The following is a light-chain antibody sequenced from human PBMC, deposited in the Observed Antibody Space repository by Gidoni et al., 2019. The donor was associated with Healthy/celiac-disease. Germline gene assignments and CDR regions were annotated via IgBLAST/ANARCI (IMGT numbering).Light chain of an antibody. J-gene: IGKJ5*01. Sequence: DIQMTQSPSSLSASVGDRVTITCQASQDISNYLNWYQQKAGKAPKLLIYGASNLETGVPSRFSGSASGTDFTFTISNLQPEDIATYYCQQYDNPSITFGQGTRLEIK. CDR1: QDISNY. CDR3: QQYDNPSIT. CDR2: GAS. V-gene: IGKV1-33*01.